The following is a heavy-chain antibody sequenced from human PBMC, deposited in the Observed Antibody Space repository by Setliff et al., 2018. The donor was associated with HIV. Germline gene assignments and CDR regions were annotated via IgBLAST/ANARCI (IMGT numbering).Heavy chain of an antibody. V-gene: IGHV5-51*01. CDR3: ARHEGIAVAGDYYFDY. Sequence: GESLKISCKGSGYSFTTYWIGWVRQMPGKGLEWMGIIYPGDSDTRYSPSFQGQVTISADKSISTAYLQWSSLKASDTAMYYCARHEGIAVAGDYYFDYWGQGTLVTVSS. CDR2: IYPGDSDT. D-gene: IGHD6-19*01. J-gene: IGHJ4*02. CDR1: GYSFTTYW.